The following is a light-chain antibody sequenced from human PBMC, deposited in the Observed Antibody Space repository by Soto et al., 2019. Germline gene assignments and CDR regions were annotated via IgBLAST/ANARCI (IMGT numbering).Light chain of an antibody. J-gene: IGLJ1*01. Sequence: QSVLTEAACVSGSPGQSITISCTGTSSDIGAYNYVSWYQQYPGRAPKLMIYEVNNRPSGVSNRFSGSKSGNTASLTISGLQAEDEADYYCSSFTTSSTYVVGAGTKVTVL. CDR1: SSDIGAYNY. V-gene: IGLV2-14*01. CDR3: SSFTTSSTYV. CDR2: EVN.